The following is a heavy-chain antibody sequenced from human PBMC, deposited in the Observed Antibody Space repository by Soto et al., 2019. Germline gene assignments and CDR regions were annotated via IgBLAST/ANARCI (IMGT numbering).Heavy chain of an antibody. CDR1: GFTVSNYA. Sequence: EVQLLESGGGLVQPGGSLRLSCVASGFTVSNYAMSWVRQAPGKGPEWVSTLSGDRGSTYYADSVKGRFTISRDNSKNTLYLQMNSLRAEDTAVYYCARGADIVATEPDYWGQGTLVTVSS. D-gene: IGHD5-12*01. CDR2: LSGDRGST. CDR3: ARGADIVATEPDY. J-gene: IGHJ4*02. V-gene: IGHV3-23*01.